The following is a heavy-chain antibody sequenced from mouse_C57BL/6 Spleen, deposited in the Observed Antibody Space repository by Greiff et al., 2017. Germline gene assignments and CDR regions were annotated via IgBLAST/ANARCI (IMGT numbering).Heavy chain of an antibody. J-gene: IGHJ2*01. CDR1: GYTFTSYW. CDR3: AIGGDYDPFDD. V-gene: IGHV1-59*01. CDR2: IDPSDSYT. D-gene: IGHD2-4*01. Sequence: QVQLQQPGAELVRPGTSVKLSCKASGYTFTSYWMHWVKQRPGQGLEWIGVIDPSDSYTNYNQKFKGKATLTVDTSSSTAYMQLSSLTSADSAVYYCAIGGDYDPFDDWGQGTTLTVSS.